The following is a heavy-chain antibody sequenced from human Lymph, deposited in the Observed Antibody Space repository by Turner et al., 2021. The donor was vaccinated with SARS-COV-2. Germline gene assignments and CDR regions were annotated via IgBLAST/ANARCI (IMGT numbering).Heavy chain of an antibody. CDR3: ARTYYYDSSGYYYQYYFGY. CDR2: IYYSGST. D-gene: IGHD3-22*01. CDR1: GGSISSGGYY. Sequence: QVQLQESGPGLVKPSQTLSLTCTVSGGSISSGGYYWSWIRQHPGKGLEWIGYIYYSGSTYYNTSLKSRVTISVDTSKNQFSLKLSSVTAADTAVYYCARTYYYDSSGYYYQYYFGYWGQGTLVTVSS. V-gene: IGHV4-31*03. J-gene: IGHJ4*02.